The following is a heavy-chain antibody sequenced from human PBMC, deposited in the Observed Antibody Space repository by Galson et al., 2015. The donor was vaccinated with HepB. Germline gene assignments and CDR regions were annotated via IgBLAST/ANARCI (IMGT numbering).Heavy chain of an antibody. V-gene: IGHV3-21*01. CDR1: GFTFSSYS. Sequence: SLRLSCAASGFTFSSYSMNWVRQAPGKGLEWVSSISSSSSYIYYADSVKGRFTISRDNAKNSLYLQMNSLRAEDTAVYYCARGGYSSGWYFPAAWNYYGMDVWGQGTTVTVSS. CDR3: ARGGYSSGWYFPAAWNYYGMDV. J-gene: IGHJ6*02. D-gene: IGHD6-19*01. CDR2: ISSSSSYI.